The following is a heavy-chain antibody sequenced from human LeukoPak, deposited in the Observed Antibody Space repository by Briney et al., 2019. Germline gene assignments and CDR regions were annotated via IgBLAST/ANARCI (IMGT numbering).Heavy chain of an antibody. J-gene: IGHJ4*02. Sequence: ASVKVSCKASGYTFTSYDISWVRQAPGQGLEWMGWISAYNGNTNYAQKLQGRVTMTTDTSTSTVYMELSSLRSEDTAVYYCARVVGAAEFDYWGQGTLVTVSS. CDR2: ISAYNGNT. CDR1: GYTFTSYD. V-gene: IGHV1-18*01. CDR3: ARVVGAAEFDY. D-gene: IGHD1-26*01.